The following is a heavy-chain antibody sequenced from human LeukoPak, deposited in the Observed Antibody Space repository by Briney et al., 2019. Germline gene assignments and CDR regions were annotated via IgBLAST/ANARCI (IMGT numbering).Heavy chain of an antibody. V-gene: IGHV4-59*11. D-gene: IGHD6-13*01. CDR2: IYYSGST. CDR1: GSSISSHY. Sequence: SETLSLTCTVSGSSISSHYWSWIRQPPGKGLEWIGYIYYSGSTNYNPSLKSRVTISVNTSKNQFSLKLSSVTAADTAVYYCARAVGSSWRGSWFDPWGQGTLVTVSS. CDR3: ARAVGSSWRGSWFDP. J-gene: IGHJ5*02.